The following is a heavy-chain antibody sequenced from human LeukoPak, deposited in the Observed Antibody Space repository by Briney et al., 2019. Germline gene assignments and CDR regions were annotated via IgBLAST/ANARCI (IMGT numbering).Heavy chain of an antibody. D-gene: IGHD2-2*01. CDR3: TRDGKDCSSTSCSADY. CDR1: GFTFNTYT. Sequence: PGGAPRLSCSASGFTFNTYTMNWVRQAPGKGLEWVSSISVSSSYIYYAGSVKGRFTISRDNAENSLYLQMNSLRVEDTAVYFCTRDGKDCSSTSCSADYWGQGTLVTVSS. CDR2: ISVSSSYI. J-gene: IGHJ4*02. V-gene: IGHV3-21*01.